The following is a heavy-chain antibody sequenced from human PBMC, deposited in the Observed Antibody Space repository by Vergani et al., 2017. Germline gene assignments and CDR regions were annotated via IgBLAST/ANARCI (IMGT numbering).Heavy chain of an antibody. CDR3: ARYQSRLSETYGMDV. Sequence: EVQLLESGGSLKQPGGSVRLSCAASGFTFSSYSMNWVRQAPGKGLEWVSYISSSSSTIYYADSVKGRFTISRDNAKNSLYLQMNSLRAEDTAVYYCARYQSRLSETYGMDVWGQGTTVTVSS. CDR1: GFTFSSYS. CDR2: ISSSSSTI. D-gene: IGHD2-2*01. V-gene: IGHV3-48*01. J-gene: IGHJ6*02.